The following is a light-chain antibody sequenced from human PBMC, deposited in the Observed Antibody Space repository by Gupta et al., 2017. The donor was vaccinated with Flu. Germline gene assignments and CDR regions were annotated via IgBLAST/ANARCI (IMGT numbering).Light chain of an antibody. V-gene: IGLV1-44*01. CDR3: AAWDDNLLRV. CDR1: SSNIGSHT. CDR2: KNN. J-gene: IGLJ3*02. Sequence: QSVLTQPPSASGTPGQRVTISCSGSSSNIGSHTVSWYQQLPGPAPKLLIYKNNQRPSGVPDRFSGSKSGTSASRAISGLQSEDEADYYCAAWDDNLLRVFGGGTKVTVL.